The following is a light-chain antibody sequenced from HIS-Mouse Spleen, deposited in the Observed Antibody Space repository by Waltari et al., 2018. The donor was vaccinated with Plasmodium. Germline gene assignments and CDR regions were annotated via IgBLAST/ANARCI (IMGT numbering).Light chain of an antibody. Sequence: SYELTQPPSVSVSPGQTASITCSGDQLGDKYACWYQQKPGQSPVLVIYQDSKRPSASPDRFSGSNSGNTATLTISGTQAMDEADYYCQAWDSSTVVFGGGTKLTVL. CDR2: QDS. V-gene: IGLV3-1*01. J-gene: IGLJ2*01. CDR3: QAWDSSTVV. CDR1: QLGDKY.